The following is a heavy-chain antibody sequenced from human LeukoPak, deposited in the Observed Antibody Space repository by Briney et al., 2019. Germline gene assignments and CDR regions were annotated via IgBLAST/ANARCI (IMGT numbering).Heavy chain of an antibody. CDR1: EFTFSNYW. CDR2: IKQDGSET. J-gene: IGHJ4*02. Sequence: GSLRLSCAASEFTFSNYWMNWVRQAPGKGLEWVANIKQDGSETYYLETVKGRFIISRDNARNSLYLQMNSLRAEDTAVYFCASGFAGPTTGQRGDFFHYWGQGTLVTVSS. CDR3: ASGFAGPTTGQRGDFFHY. D-gene: IGHD1-26*01. V-gene: IGHV3-7*01.